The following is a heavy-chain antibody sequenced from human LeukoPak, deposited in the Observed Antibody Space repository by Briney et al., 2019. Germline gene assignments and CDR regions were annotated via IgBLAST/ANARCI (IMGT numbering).Heavy chain of an antibody. V-gene: IGHV3-23*01. J-gene: IGHJ4*02. CDR3: AKVSRYCSGGSCYYHPFDY. CDR2: ISGSGGST. CDR1: GFTFSSYA. D-gene: IGHD2-15*01. Sequence: GGSLRLSCAASGFTFSSYAMSWVRQAPGKGLEWVSAISGSGGSTYYADSVKGRFTISRDNSKNTLYLQMNSLRAEDTAVYYCAKVSRYCSGGSCYYHPFDYWGQGTLVTVSS.